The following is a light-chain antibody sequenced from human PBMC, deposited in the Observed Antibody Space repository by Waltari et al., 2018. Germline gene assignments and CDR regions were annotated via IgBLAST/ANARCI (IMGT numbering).Light chain of an antibody. Sequence: DIQMTQSPSSLSASVGDRVTITCRASQGISNSLAWYQQKPGKAPKLLLYTASRLESGVPSSFSGSGSGTDYTLTISSLQPEDFATYYCQQYYSTPPITFGQGTRLEIK. V-gene: IGKV1-NL1*01. CDR2: TAS. J-gene: IGKJ5*01. CDR3: QQYYSTPPIT. CDR1: QGISNS.